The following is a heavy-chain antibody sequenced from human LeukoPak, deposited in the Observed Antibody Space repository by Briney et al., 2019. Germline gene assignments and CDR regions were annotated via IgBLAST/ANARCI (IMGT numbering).Heavy chain of an antibody. J-gene: IGHJ5*02. CDR2: IKQDGSEK. D-gene: IGHD3-9*01. V-gene: IGHV3-7*01. CDR1: GFTFSSYW. CDR3: AGGTTVYDILTGYYP. Sequence: GSLRLSCAASGFTFSSYWMSWVRQAPGKGLEWVANIKQDGSEKYYVDSVKGRFTISRDNAKNSLYLQMNSLRAEDTAVYYRAGGTTVYDILTGYYPWGQGTLVTVSS.